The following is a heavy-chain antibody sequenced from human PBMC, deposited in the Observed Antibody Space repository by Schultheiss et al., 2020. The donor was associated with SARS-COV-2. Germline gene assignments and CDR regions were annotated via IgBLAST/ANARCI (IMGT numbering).Heavy chain of an antibody. Sequence: SETLSLTCAVYGGSFSGYYWSWIRQPPGKGLEWIGEINHSGSTNYNPSLKSRVTISVDTSKNQFSLKLSSVTAADTAVYYCARRHGGFGSNWFDPWGQGTLVTVSS. J-gene: IGHJ5*02. D-gene: IGHD3-10*01. CDR3: ARRHGGFGSNWFDP. CDR1: GGSFSGYY. V-gene: IGHV4-34*01. CDR2: INHSGST.